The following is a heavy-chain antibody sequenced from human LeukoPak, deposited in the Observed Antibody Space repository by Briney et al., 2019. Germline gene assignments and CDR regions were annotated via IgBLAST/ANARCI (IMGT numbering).Heavy chain of an antibody. CDR2: IYPGGSDT. V-gene: IGHV5-51*01. CDR1: GYNFGIYW. D-gene: IGHD3-16*01. J-gene: IGHJ5*02. CDR3: ARQVGDWFDP. Sequence: GESLKISCEGSGYNFGIYWIAWVRQMPGKGLEWMGIIYPGGSDTRYSPSFQGQVTISADKSISTAYLQWTSLKASDTAMYYCARQVGDWFDPWGQGTLVTVSS.